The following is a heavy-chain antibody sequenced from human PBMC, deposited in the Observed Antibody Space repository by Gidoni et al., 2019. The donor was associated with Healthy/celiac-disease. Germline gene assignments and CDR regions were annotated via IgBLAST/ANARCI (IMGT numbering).Heavy chain of an antibody. J-gene: IGHJ3*02. CDR2: ISSSSSYI. CDR3: ARDAGGFYGSGSYSGAFDI. CDR1: GFTFSSYS. D-gene: IGHD3-10*01. V-gene: IGHV3-21*01. Sequence: EVQLVESGGGLVKPGGSLRLSCAASGFTFSSYSMNWVRQAPGKGLEWVSSISSSSSYIYYADSVKGRFTISRDNAKNSLYLQMNSLRAEDTAVYYCARDAGGFYGSGSYSGAFDIWGQGTMVTVSS.